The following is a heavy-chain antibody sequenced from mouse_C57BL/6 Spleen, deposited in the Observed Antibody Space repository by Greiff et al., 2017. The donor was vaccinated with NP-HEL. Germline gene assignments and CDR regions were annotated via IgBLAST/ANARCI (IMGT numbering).Heavy chain of an antibody. J-gene: IGHJ4*01. Sequence: EVKLVESGGGLVQPGGSLSLSCAASGFTFTDYYMSWVRQPPGKALEWLGFIRNKANGYTTEYSASVKGRFTISRDNSQSILYLQMNALRAEDSATYDGARFGGYGSSPYAMDYWGQGTSVTVSS. CDR3: ARFGGYGSSPYAMDY. CDR1: GFTFTDYY. V-gene: IGHV7-3*01. D-gene: IGHD1-1*01. CDR2: IRNKANGYTT.